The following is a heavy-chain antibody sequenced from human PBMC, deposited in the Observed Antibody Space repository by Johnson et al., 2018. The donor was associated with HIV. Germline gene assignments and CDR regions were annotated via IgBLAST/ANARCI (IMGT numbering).Heavy chain of an antibody. J-gene: IGHJ3*02. CDR1: GFTFSTYA. CDR3: AKVLGGNKPDEWATYYYDLSIAYPVQDPRAVVRVFDI. V-gene: IGHV3-30*18. CDR2: ISYDGTDK. Sequence: QVQLVESGGGVVQPGRSLRLSCAASGFTFSTYAMHWVRQAPGKGLEWVALISYDGTDKYYADSVTGRFTISRDTSKNTLYLQMNSLRVEDTAVYHCAKVLGGNKPDEWATYYYDLSIAYPVQDPRAVVRVFDILGQGTIITVSS. D-gene: IGHD3-3*01.